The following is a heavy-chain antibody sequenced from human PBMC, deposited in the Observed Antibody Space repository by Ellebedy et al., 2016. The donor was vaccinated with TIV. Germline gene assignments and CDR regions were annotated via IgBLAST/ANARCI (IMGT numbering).Heavy chain of an antibody. V-gene: IGHV1-18*01. D-gene: IGHD4-17*01. J-gene: IGHJ4*02. CDR2: ISAYNGDT. CDR1: GFTFTDYG. Sequence: AASVKVSCKASGFTFTDYGVTWVRQAPGQGLEWMGWISAYNGDTNYAQMLQGRVTMTTDTSPSTAYMELRSLRSDDTAVYYCARGGGEATVMMSFDYWGQGTLVTVSS. CDR3: ARGGGEATVMMSFDY.